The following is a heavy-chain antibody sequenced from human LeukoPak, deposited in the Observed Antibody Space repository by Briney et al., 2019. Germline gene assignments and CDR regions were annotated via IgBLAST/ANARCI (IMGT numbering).Heavy chain of an antibody. CDR3: ARERGGNSPFDS. Sequence: ASVKVSCKASGGTFSSYAISWVRQAPGQGLEWMGWINPNSSVTNYAQRFQGRVTMTRDTSISAAYMELRWLTSDDTAVYYCARERGGNSPFDSWGQGTLVTVSS. V-gene: IGHV1-2*02. J-gene: IGHJ4*02. CDR2: INPNSSVT. D-gene: IGHD4-23*01. CDR1: GGTFSSYA.